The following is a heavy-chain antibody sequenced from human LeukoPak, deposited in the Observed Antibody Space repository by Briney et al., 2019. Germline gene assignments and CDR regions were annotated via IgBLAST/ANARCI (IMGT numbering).Heavy chain of an antibody. CDR3: ARDLVSGAYTFDI. CDR1: GSTFSS. V-gene: IGHV3-48*03. J-gene: IGHJ3*02. D-gene: IGHD3-16*01. CDR2: ISSSGATI. Sequence: GGSLRLSCAASGSTFSSFSTYDFNWVRQAPGKGLEWVSYISSSGATIYYADSVKGRFTVSRDSAKNSLYLQMNSLRAEDTAIYYCARDLVSGAYTFDIWGHGTMVTVSS.